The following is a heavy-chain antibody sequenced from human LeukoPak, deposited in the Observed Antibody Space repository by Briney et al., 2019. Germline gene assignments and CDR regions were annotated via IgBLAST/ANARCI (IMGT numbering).Heavy chain of an antibody. Sequence: SVKVSCKASGGTFSSYAISWVRQAPGQGLEWMGGLIPIFGTANYAQKFQGRVTITTDESTSTAYMELSSLRSEDTAVYYCARARRYYGSGSWFYYYMDVWGKGTTVTVSS. CDR2: LIPIFGTA. J-gene: IGHJ6*03. CDR1: GGTFSSYA. V-gene: IGHV1-69*05. CDR3: ARARRYYGSGSWFYYYMDV. D-gene: IGHD3-10*01.